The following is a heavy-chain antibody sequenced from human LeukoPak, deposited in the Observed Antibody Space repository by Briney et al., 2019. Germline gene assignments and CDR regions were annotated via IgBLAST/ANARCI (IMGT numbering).Heavy chain of an antibody. D-gene: IGHD6-19*01. J-gene: IGHJ1*01. CDR3: ARPGGRSGLAEYFQH. Sequence: PSDTLSPTCAVYGGSFSTYYWSWIRQPPGKGLEWVGEINHTGSTNYNPSLKSRVTISVDTSKNQFSLKLASVTAADTAVYYCARPGGRSGLAEYFQHWGQGTLVTVSS. V-gene: IGHV4-34*01. CDR2: INHTGST. CDR1: GGSFSTYY.